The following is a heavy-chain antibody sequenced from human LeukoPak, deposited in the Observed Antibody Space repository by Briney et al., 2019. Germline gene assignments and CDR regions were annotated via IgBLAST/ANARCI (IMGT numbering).Heavy chain of an antibody. Sequence: GGSLRLSCTVSGFTFGDYAMSWFRQAPGKGLEWVGFIRSKAYGGTTEYAASVKGRFTISRDDSKSIAYLQMNSLKTEDTAVYYCTRGPNPNDFWSGYYDDYWGQGTLVTVSS. CDR2: IRSKAYGGTT. J-gene: IGHJ4*02. CDR1: GFTFGDYA. V-gene: IGHV3-49*03. CDR3: TRGPNPNDFWSGYYDDY. D-gene: IGHD3-3*01.